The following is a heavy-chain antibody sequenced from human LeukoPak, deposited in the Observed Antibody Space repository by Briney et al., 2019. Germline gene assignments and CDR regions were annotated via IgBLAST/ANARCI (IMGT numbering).Heavy chain of an antibody. V-gene: IGHV3-23*01. Sequence: GGSLRLSCAASGFTFSSYAMSWVRQAPGKGLEWVSAISGSGGSTYYADSVKGRFTISRDNSWNSVYLQMNNLRPEDTAVYYCAREQWSRLDWGQGTLVTVSS. CDR3: AREQWSRLD. CDR2: ISGSGGST. J-gene: IGHJ4*02. D-gene: IGHD2-8*01. CDR1: GFTFSSYA.